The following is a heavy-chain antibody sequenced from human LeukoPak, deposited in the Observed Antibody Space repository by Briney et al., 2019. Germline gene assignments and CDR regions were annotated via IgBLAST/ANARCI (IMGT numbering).Heavy chain of an antibody. Sequence: GGSLRLSCAASGFTFSSYDMSWVRQAPGKGLEWVSGITYSSGYTYYADSVKGRFTISRDNSRNTLYLQMNSLRAEDTAVYYCAKDPSDLGGSGSNNYFDCWGQGTLVSVSS. CDR3: AKDPSDLGGSGSNNYFDC. J-gene: IGHJ4*02. V-gene: IGHV3-23*01. CDR1: GFTFSSYD. D-gene: IGHD3-10*01. CDR2: ITYSSGYT.